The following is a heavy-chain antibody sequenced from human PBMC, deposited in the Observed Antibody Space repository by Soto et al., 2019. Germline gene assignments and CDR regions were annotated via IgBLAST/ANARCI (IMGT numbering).Heavy chain of an antibody. D-gene: IGHD4-17*01. V-gene: IGHV3-30*18. CDR2: ISYDGSNK. CDR3: ANLPDSYGDQYNWFDP. CDR1: GFTFSSYG. Sequence: QVQLVESGGGVVQPGRSLRLSCAASGFTFSSYGMHWVRQAPAKGRKGVAVISYDGSNKYYADSVKGRFTISRDNSKNTLYLQMNSLRAEDTAVYYCANLPDSYGDQYNWFDPWGQGTLVTVSS. J-gene: IGHJ5*02.